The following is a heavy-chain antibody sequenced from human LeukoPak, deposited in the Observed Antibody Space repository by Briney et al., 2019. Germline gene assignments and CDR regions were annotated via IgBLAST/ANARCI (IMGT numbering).Heavy chain of an antibody. CDR2: MQSTGNS. CDR1: GDSISTYH. V-gene: IGHV4-59*01. J-gene: IGHJ4*02. D-gene: IGHD5-18*01. CDR3: ARDKRHSYGRYFDH. Sequence: SETVSLTCSVSGDSISTYHWNWIRKPPGKGLEWIGYMQSTGNSKYNPSLRSRVTMFVDTSKNQVALILSSVTAADTAVYYCARDKRHSYGRYFDHWGQGALVTVST.